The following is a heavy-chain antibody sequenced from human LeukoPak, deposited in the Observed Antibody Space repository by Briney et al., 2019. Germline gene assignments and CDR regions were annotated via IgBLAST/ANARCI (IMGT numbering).Heavy chain of an antibody. Sequence: PGGSPRLSCAASGFTFSSYAMHWVRQAPGKGLEWVAVISYDGSNKYYADSVKGRFTISRDNSKNTLYLQMNSLRAEDTAVYYCAKAGAGSGTNYYFDYWGQGTLVTVSS. D-gene: IGHD3-10*01. CDR3: AKAGAGSGTNYYFDY. J-gene: IGHJ4*02. CDR2: ISYDGSNK. V-gene: IGHV3-30-3*01. CDR1: GFTFSSYA.